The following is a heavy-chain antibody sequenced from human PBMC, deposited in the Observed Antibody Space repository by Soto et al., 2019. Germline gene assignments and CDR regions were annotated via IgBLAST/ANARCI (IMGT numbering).Heavy chain of an antibody. V-gene: IGHV3-33*08. J-gene: IGHJ3*02. Sequence: GGSLRLSCAASGGSFSSYGMHWARQAPGKGLEWVAVIWYDGSNKYYADSVKGRFTISRDNSKNTLYLQMNSLRAEDTAVYYCARDNAGGDGYNGAFDIWGQGTMVTVSS. CDR2: IWYDGSNK. CDR1: GGSFSSYG. CDR3: ARDNAGGDGYNGAFDI. D-gene: IGHD5-12*01.